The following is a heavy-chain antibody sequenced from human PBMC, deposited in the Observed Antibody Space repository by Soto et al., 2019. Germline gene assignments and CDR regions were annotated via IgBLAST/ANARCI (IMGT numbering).Heavy chain of an antibody. Sequence: GESLKISCKGSGYSFTSYWIGWVRQMPGKDLEWMGIIYPGDSDTRYSPSFQDQGTISADKSISTAYLQWSSLKASDTDMYYCARRSLRSYDFDIWGQGTMVTVSS. CDR3: ARRSLRSYDFDI. V-gene: IGHV5-51*01. D-gene: IGHD2-15*01. CDR2: IYPGDSDT. CDR1: GYSFTSYW. J-gene: IGHJ3*02.